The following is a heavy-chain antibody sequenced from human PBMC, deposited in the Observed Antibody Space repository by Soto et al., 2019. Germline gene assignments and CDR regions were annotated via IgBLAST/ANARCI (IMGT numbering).Heavy chain of an antibody. CDR2: INSDGSST. CDR1: GFTFSSYW. J-gene: IGHJ6*02. Sequence: GGSLRLSCAASGFTFSSYWMHWVRQAPGKGLVWVSRINSDGSSTSYADSVKGQVTISADKSISTAYLQWSGLKASDTAIYYCARQLPYGGNSYYGMDVWGQGTTVTVSS. CDR3: ARQLPYGGNSYYGMDV. D-gene: IGHD2-15*01. V-gene: IGHV3-74*01.